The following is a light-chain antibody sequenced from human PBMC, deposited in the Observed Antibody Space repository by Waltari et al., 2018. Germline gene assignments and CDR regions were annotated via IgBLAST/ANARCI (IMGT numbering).Light chain of an antibody. Sequence: SSELTQDPAVSVAMGQTVTITCQGNGLRSYYASWYQQRPGQAPILIMYDKNNRPSGVPYRCSGSNSDNTASLTSTVAQAEDEASYYCHSRDASGVGGSFGGGTKLTVL. CDR3: HSRDASGVGGS. J-gene: IGLJ2*01. CDR1: GLRSYY. CDR2: DKN. V-gene: IGLV3-19*01.